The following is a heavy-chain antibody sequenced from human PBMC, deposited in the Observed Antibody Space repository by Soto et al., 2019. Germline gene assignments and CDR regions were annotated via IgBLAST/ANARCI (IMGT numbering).Heavy chain of an antibody. Sequence: QLQLQESGPGLVKPSETLSLTCTVSGDSISSNSYYWGWIRQPPGKALEWIGSIYYSGITYYNPSLKSRVTISVDTSKNQFSLMLSTVTAADTAFYYCARQSSTSLASRYFDYWGQGTLVTGSS. CDR3: ARQSSTSLASRYFDY. D-gene: IGHD3-3*01. V-gene: IGHV4-39*01. J-gene: IGHJ4*02. CDR2: IYYSGIT. CDR1: GDSISSNSYY.